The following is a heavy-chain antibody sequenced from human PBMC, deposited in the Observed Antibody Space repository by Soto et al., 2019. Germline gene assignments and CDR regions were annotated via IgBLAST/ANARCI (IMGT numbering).Heavy chain of an antibody. D-gene: IGHD2-8*02. CDR3: AKSTGGTANGMGV. V-gene: IGHV3-9*01. CDR1: GFTFSSYA. Sequence: GGSLRLSCAASGFTFSSYAMSWVRQAPGKGLEWVSGISWNSGTIGYADSVKGRFTISRDNAKNSLYLQMNSLRAEDTALYYCAKSTGGTANGMGVWGQGTTVTVS. CDR2: ISWNSGTI. J-gene: IGHJ6*02.